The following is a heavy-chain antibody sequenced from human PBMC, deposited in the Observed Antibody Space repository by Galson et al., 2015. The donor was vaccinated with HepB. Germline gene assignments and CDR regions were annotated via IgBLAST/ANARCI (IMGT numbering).Heavy chain of an antibody. Sequence: LRLSCAASGFTFSDYWMTWVRQAPGKGLEWVANIKQDGSEKHYVDSVKGRFTISRDNAKNSLYLQMNGLRAEDTAVYYCAKDFGHYFWGQGALITVSP. V-gene: IGHV3-7*01. CDR1: GFTFSDYW. CDR3: AKDFGHYF. D-gene: IGHD2/OR15-2a*01. CDR2: IKQDGSEK. J-gene: IGHJ4*02.